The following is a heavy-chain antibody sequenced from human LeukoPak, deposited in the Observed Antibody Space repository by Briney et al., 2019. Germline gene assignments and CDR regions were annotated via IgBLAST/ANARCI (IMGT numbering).Heavy chain of an antibody. V-gene: IGHV3-23*01. CDR2: ISTSGDRT. J-gene: IGHJ4*02. CDR3: ARSAVGTSCCTAVDY. CDR1: GVTFSTYA. Sequence: PGGSLRLSCAASGVTFSTYAMTWVRQAPGKGLEWVSGISTSGDRTYYADSVKGRFTISRDNSKNTLYLQMNSLRAEDTAEYYCARSAVGTSCCTAVDYWGQGTLVTVSS. D-gene: IGHD1-26*01.